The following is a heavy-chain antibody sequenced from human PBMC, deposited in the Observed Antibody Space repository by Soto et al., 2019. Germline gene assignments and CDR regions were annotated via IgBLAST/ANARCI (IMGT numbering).Heavy chain of an antibody. CDR2: IYSGGST. CDR1: GFTVSSNY. J-gene: IGHJ4*02. Sequence: GGSLRLSCAASGFTVSSNYMSWVRQAPGKGLEWVSVIYSGGSTYYADSVKGRFTISRDNSKKTLYLQMNSLRAEDTAVYYCARTSSSPGGSVLYYFDYWGQGTLVTVSS. V-gene: IGHV3-66*01. D-gene: IGHD6-13*01. CDR3: ARTSSSPGGSVLYYFDY.